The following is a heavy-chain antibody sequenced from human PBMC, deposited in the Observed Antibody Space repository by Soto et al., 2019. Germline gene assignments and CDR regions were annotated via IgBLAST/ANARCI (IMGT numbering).Heavy chain of an antibody. J-gene: IGHJ4*02. Sequence: QVQLQESGPGLVKPSGTLSLTCGVSGDSFSSSNWWTWVRQPPGKGLEWIGDILHTGHTDYSPSLRSRVTISIDTSKKEFSLNLTSVTATDTAVYYCARSPRRVGGKWYSDYWGQGALVTVSS. CDR2: ILHTGHT. V-gene: IGHV4-4*02. CDR1: GDSFSSSNW. CDR3: ARSPRRVGGKWYSDY. D-gene: IGHD2-15*01.